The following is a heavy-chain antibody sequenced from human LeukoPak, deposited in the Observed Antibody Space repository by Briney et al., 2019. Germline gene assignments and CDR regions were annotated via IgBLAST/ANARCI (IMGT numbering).Heavy chain of an antibody. V-gene: IGHV3-48*04. CDR1: GFTFGSYS. CDR3: GRIGGRSKAAKGDAFDI. J-gene: IGHJ3*02. Sequence: GGSLRLSCAASGFTFGSYSMNWVRQAPGKGLEWVSYISSSSSTIYYADSVKGRFTISRDNAQNLVYLQMNSLRAEDTAVYYCGRIGGRSKAAKGDAFDIWGQGTMVTVSS. D-gene: IGHD6-6*01. CDR2: ISSSSSTI.